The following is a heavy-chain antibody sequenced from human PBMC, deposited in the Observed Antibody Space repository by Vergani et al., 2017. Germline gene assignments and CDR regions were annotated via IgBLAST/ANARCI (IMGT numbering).Heavy chain of an antibody. D-gene: IGHD7-27*01. Sequence: EVQLVESGGGLVQPGGSLRLSCAASGFTVSSNYMSWVRQAPGKGLEWVSVIYSGGSTYYSDSVKCRCTISTHNSEHTLYLQRNILRAEDTAVYYCASGTGSXFDYWGQGTLVTVSS. CDR3: ASGTGSXFDY. CDR2: IYSGGST. CDR1: GFTVSSNY. V-gene: IGHV3-53*04. J-gene: IGHJ4*02.